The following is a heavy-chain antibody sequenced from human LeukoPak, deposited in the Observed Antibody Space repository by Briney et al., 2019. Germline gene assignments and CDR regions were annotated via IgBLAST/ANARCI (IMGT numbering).Heavy chain of an antibody. CDR2: IKQDGSEK. CDR3: ARLMPNQEVGDPYFDY. Sequence: PGGSLRLSCAASGFTFSSYWMSWVRQAPGKGLEWVANIKQDGSEKYYVDSVKGRFTISRDNAKNSLYLQMNSLRAEDTAVYYCARLMPNQEVGDPYFDYWGQGTLVTVSS. CDR1: GFTFSSYW. D-gene: IGHD3-16*01. J-gene: IGHJ4*02. V-gene: IGHV3-7*01.